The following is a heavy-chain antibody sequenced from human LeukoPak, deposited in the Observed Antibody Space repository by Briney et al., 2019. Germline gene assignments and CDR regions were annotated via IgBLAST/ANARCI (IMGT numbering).Heavy chain of an antibody. V-gene: IGHV4-59*01. D-gene: IGHD3-3*01. J-gene: IGHJ5*02. CDR2: IYYSVST. CDR1: GGSISSYY. CDR3: ARSLYDFWSRYYPTWFDP. Sequence: SETLSLTCTVSGGSISSYYWSWIRQPPGKGLEWIGYIYYSVSTNDNPSLKSRVTISVDTSKNQFALKLISLTAADTAVYYCARSLYDFWSRYYPTWFDPWGQGTLVAVSS.